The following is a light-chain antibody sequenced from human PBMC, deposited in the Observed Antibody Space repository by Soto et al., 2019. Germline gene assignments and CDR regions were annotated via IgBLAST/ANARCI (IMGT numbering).Light chain of an antibody. CDR2: EAS. J-gene: IGKJ4*01. CDR1: QSISRW. CDR3: QQYNSYSALT. V-gene: IGKV1-5*03. Sequence: DIQMTQSPATLSASAGDGITITCRASQSISRWLAWYQQKPAEAPKLLIYEASTLQGGVPSSFSGSGSGTEFTLTINILQPDDFTTYSCQQYNSYSALTFGGGTKVELK.